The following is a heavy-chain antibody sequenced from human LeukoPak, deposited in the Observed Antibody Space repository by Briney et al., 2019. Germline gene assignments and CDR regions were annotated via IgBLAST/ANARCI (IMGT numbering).Heavy chain of an antibody. Sequence: GGSLRLSCAASGFTFSSYSMNWVRQAPGKGLEWVSYISSSSTIYYADSVKGRFTISRDNAKNSLYLQMNSLRAEDTAVYYCAREIVDDSKMDVWGKGTTVTVSS. CDR1: GFTFSSYS. CDR3: AREIVDDSKMDV. J-gene: IGHJ6*04. CDR2: ISSSSTI. V-gene: IGHV3-48*04. D-gene: IGHD5-24*01.